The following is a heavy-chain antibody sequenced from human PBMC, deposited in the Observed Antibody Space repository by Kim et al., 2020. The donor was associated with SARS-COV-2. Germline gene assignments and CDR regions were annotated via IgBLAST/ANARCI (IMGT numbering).Heavy chain of an antibody. D-gene: IGHD3-9*01. CDR3: ARDGFDWFQFDY. J-gene: IGHJ4*02. V-gene: IGHV3-74*01. Sequence: GGSLRLSCAASGFTFSSYWMHWVRQAPGKGLVWVSRINSDGSSTSYADSVKGRFTISRDDAKNTLYLQMNSLRAEDTAVYYCARDGFDWFQFDYWGQGTLVTVSS. CDR1: GFTFSSYW. CDR2: INSDGSST.